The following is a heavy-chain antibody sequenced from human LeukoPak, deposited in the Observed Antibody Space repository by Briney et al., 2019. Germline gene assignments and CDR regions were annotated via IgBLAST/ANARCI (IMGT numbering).Heavy chain of an antibody. CDR2: ISYDGSNK. CDR1: GFTFSDYA. V-gene: IGHV3-30*04. CDR3: AREGDDSSGRDAFDI. J-gene: IGHJ3*02. Sequence: GGSLRLSCAASGFTFSDYAMHWVRQAPGKGLEWVAVISYDGSNKYYEESVKGRFTISRDKSKNTLSLQMNSLRVEDTGVYYCAREGDDSSGRDAFDIWGQGTMVTVAS. D-gene: IGHD3-22*01.